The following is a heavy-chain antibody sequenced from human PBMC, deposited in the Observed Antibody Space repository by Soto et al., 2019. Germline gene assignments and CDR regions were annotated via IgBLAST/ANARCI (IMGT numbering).Heavy chain of an antibody. D-gene: IGHD6-13*01. CDR2: ISAYNGNT. Sequence: ASVKVSCKASGYTFSSYGISWVRQAPGQGLEWMGWISAYNGNTNYAQKFQGRVTMTTDTSTSTAYTDLRSLRTDDTAVYYCARIWVEEQLVFDYYYGMDVWGQGTTVTVSS. CDR1: GYTFSSYG. V-gene: IGHV1-18*04. CDR3: ARIWVEEQLVFDYYYGMDV. J-gene: IGHJ6*02.